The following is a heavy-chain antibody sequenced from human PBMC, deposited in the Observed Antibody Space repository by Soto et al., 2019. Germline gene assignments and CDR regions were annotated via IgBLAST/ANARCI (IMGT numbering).Heavy chain of an antibody. Sequence: QVQLQESGPGLVKPSQTLSLTCSVSGGSISSGGYYWSWIRQPPGKGLEWIGYIYYSANTHYNPSLKGRVSISADTSKDQFSLNPSPVTAADTAGYYCARSGGNSCYYGMDVWGQGTTVTVSS. CDR1: GGSISSGGYY. J-gene: IGHJ6*02. V-gene: IGHV4-31*02. CDR2: IYYSANT. CDR3: ARSGGNSCYYGMDV. D-gene: IGHD3-10*01.